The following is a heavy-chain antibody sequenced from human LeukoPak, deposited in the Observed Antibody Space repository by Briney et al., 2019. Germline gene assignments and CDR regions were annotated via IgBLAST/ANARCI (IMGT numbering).Heavy chain of an antibody. CDR1: GFTFSSYG. CDR3: AKEGARVSNRLSWFDP. CDR2: IRYDGSNK. J-gene: IGHJ5*02. Sequence: GGSLRLSCAASGFTFSSYGMHWVRQAPGKGLEWVAFIRYDGSNKYYADSVKGRFTISRDNSKNTLYLQMNSLRAEDTAVYYCAKEGARVSNRLSWFDPWGQGTLVTVSS. V-gene: IGHV3-30*02. D-gene: IGHD4-11*01.